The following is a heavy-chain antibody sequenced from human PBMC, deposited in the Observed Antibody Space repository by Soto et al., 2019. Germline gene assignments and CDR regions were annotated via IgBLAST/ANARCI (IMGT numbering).Heavy chain of an antibody. CDR1: GFTFSSYA. CDR3: ARAGNCGGDCYSFLAYFDY. J-gene: IGHJ4*02. CDR2: ISYDGSNK. Sequence: QVQLVESGGSVVQPGRSLRLSCAASGFTFSSYAMHWVRQAPGKGLVWVAVISYDGSNKYYADSVKGRFTISRDNSKNTLYLQMNSLRAEDTAVYYCARAGNCGGDCYSFLAYFDYWGQGTLVTVSS. D-gene: IGHD2-21*02. V-gene: IGHV3-30-3*01.